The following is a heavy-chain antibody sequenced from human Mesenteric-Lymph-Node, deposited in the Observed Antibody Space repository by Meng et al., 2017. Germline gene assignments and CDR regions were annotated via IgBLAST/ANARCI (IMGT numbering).Heavy chain of an antibody. CDR3: TPAIVGATTSDY. CDR2: IKSKTDGGTT. Sequence: VQLVESGGGLVKAGGSLRLSCAASAFTFSDYYMSWIRQAPGKGLEWVGRIKSKTDGGTTDYAAPVKGRFTISRDDSKNTLYLQMNSLKTEDTAVYYCTPAIVGATTSDYWGQGTLVTVSS. J-gene: IGHJ4*02. CDR1: AFTFSDYY. V-gene: IGHV3-15*01. D-gene: IGHD1-26*01.